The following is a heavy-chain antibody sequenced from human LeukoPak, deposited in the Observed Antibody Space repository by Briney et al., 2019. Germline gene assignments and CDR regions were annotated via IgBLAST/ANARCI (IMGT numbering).Heavy chain of an antibody. J-gene: IGHJ4*02. CDR3: ARAYYGGNRPTDY. D-gene: IGHD4-23*01. V-gene: IGHV1-3*01. Sequence: ASVQVSCKASGYTFTSYAMHWVRQAPGQRLEWMGWINAGNGNTKYSQKFQGRVTITRDTSASTAYMELSSLRSEDTAVYYCARAYYGGNRPTDYWGQGTLVTVSS. CDR2: INAGNGNT. CDR1: GYTFTSYA.